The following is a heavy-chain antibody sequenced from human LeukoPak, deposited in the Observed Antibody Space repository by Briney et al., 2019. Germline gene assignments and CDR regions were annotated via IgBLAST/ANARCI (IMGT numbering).Heavy chain of an antibody. J-gene: IGHJ5*02. V-gene: IGHV1-18*01. Sequence: ASVKVSCKASGYTFTSYGISWVRQAPGQGLEWMGWISGYNGNTNYAQKFQGRVSMTTDTSTSTAYMELRSLRSDDTAVYYCARDRLRLGYERTNWFDPWGQGTLVTVSS. CDR1: GYTFTSYG. CDR2: ISGYNGNT. CDR3: ARDRLRLGYERTNWFDP. D-gene: IGHD2-15*01.